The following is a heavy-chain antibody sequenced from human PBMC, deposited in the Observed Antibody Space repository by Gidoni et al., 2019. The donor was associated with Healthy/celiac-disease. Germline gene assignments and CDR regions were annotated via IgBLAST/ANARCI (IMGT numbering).Heavy chain of an antibody. CDR3: AKDETGYSSSSGAFDI. Sequence: EVQLLESGGGLVQPGGSLRLSCAASGFTFSSYAMSWVRQAPGKGLEWVSAISGSGGSTYYADSVKGRFTISRDNSKNTLYLQMNSLRAEDTAVYYCAKDETGYSSSSGAFDIWGQGTMVTVSS. V-gene: IGHV3-23*01. D-gene: IGHD6-6*01. J-gene: IGHJ3*02. CDR1: GFTFSSYA. CDR2: ISGSGGST.